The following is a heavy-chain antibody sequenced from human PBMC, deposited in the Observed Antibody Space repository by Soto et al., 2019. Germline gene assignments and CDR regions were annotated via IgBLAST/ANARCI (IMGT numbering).Heavy chain of an antibody. CDR2: IKQDGSEK. D-gene: IGHD3-9*01. CDR1: GFTLSSYW. Sequence: GGSLRLSCAASGFTLSSYWRSWVRQAPGKGLDWVANIKQDGSEKYYVDSVKGRFTISRDNAKNSLYLQMNSLRAEDTAVYYCARDQPPLRYFDWLSDYYGMDVWGQGTTVTVS. CDR3: ARDQPPLRYFDWLSDYYGMDV. J-gene: IGHJ6*02. V-gene: IGHV3-7*03.